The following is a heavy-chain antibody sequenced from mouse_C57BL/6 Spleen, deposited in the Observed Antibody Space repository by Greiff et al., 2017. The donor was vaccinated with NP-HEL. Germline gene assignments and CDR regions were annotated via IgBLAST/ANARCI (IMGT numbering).Heavy chain of an antibody. Sequence: EVMLVESEGGLVQPGSSMKLSCTASGFTFSDYYMAWVRQVPEKGLEWVANINYDGSSTYYLDSLKSRFIISRDNAKNILYLQMSSLKSEDTATYYCARDGITTKGYFDVWGTGTTVTVSS. CDR1: GFTFSDYY. J-gene: IGHJ1*03. CDR2: INYDGSST. CDR3: ARDGITTKGYFDV. D-gene: IGHD1-1*01. V-gene: IGHV5-16*01.